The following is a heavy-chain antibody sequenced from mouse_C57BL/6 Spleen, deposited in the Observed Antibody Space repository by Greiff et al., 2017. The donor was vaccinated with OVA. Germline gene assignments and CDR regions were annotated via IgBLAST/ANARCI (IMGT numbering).Heavy chain of an antibody. V-gene: IGHV1-59*01. CDR2: IDPSDSYT. CDR3: ARGGGSPHWYFDV. D-gene: IGHD1-1*01. Sequence: QVQLQQPGAELVRPGTSVKLSCKASGYTFTSYWMHWVKQRPGQGLEWIGVIDPSDSYTNYNQKFKGKATLTVDTSSSTAYMQLSSLTSEDSAVYHCARGGGSPHWYFDVWGTGTTVTVSS. J-gene: IGHJ1*03. CDR1: GYTFTSYW.